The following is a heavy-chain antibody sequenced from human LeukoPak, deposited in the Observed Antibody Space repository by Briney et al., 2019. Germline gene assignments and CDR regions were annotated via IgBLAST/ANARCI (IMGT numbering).Heavy chain of an antibody. CDR2: IYETGNT. CDR3: ARLASRPF. J-gene: IGHJ3*01. CDR1: GFTVSSDY. Sequence: GGSLRLSGAASGFTVSSDYMSWVRQPPGKGLEWISIIYETGNTKYADSVKDRFTISRDISKNTVYLQMHSLRAEDTAVYYCARLASRPFWGRGTKVTVSS. V-gene: IGHV3-53*01.